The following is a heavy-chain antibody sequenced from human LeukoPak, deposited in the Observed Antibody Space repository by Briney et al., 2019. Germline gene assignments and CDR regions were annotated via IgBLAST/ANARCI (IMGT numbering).Heavy chain of an antibody. CDR2: ISSNGGST. Sequence: PAGSLRLSCAASGFTFSRYAMHWVRQAPGEGLEYVSAISSNGGSTYYANSVKGRFTISRDKSKNTLYLQMGSLRAEDMAVYYCAREREDAFDIWRQGTMVTVSS. J-gene: IGHJ3*02. V-gene: IGHV3-64*01. CDR3: AREREDAFDI. CDR1: GFTFSRYA.